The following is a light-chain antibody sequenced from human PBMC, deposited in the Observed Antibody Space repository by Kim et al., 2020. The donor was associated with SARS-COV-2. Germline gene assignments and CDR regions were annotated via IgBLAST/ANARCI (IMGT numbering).Light chain of an antibody. J-gene: IGKJ4*01. Sequence: VSPGERATLSCRASQSANSNLAWYQQKPGQAPRLLIYGASTRAIDIPARFSGSGSGTDFTLTISCLQSEDFAVYYCQQYDKWPLTFGGGTKVDIK. V-gene: IGKV3-15*01. CDR1: QSANSN. CDR2: GAS. CDR3: QQYDKWPLT.